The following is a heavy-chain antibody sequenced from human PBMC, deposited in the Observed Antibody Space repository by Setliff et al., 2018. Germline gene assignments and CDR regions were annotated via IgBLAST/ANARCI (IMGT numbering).Heavy chain of an antibody. J-gene: IGHJ3*02. D-gene: IGHD5-18*01. Sequence: PGGSLRLSCAASGFTFTNYAMTWVRQAPGKGLQWVSAISGSGGSTYYADSVKGRFTISRDNSKSTLYLQMNSLRAEDTAVYYCARGDTAMVVRAFDIWGQGTMVTVSS. CDR1: GFTFTNYA. CDR2: ISGSGGST. V-gene: IGHV3-23*01. CDR3: ARGDTAMVVRAFDI.